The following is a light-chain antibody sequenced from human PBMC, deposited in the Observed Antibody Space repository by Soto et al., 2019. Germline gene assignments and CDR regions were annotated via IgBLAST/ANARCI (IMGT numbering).Light chain of an antibody. V-gene: IGLV2-14*01. J-gene: IGLJ1*01. Sequence: QSVLTQAAPVSGSPGQSITISCTGTSSDVGGYNYVSWYQQHPGKAPKLMIYEVSNRPSGVSNRFSGSKSGNTASLTISGLQAEDEADYYCSSYTSSSTYVFGTGTKVTVL. CDR1: SSDVGGYNY. CDR3: SSYTSSSTYV. CDR2: EVS.